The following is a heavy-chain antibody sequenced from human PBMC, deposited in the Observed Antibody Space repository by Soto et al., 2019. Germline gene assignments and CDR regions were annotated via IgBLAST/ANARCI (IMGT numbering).Heavy chain of an antibody. J-gene: IGHJ6*02. V-gene: IGHV4-59*01. CDR3: ARDRGSGSSYPYYYYAMDV. D-gene: IGHD3-10*01. Sequence: PSETRSLTCTVSGGSINNYYWTWIRQPPGEGLEWIGYIYNSGSTNYNPSLKSRVTISVDTSKNQFSLELRSVTAADTAVYFCARDRGSGSSYPYYYYAMDVWGQGTTVT. CDR1: GGSINNYY. CDR2: IYNSGST.